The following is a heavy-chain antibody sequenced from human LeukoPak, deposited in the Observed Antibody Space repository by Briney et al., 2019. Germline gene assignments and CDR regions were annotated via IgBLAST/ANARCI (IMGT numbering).Heavy chain of an antibody. CDR3: ARGALGATISGYYFDY. D-gene: IGHD5-12*01. CDR2: ISSSSSYI. CDR1: GFTFSSYS. V-gene: IGHV3-21*04. Sequence: GGSLRLSCAASGFTFSSYSMNWVRQAPGKGLEWVSSISSSSSYIYYADSVKGRFTISRDTSKNTLYLQMNSLRAEDTAVYYCARGALGATISGYYFDYWGQGALVTVSS. J-gene: IGHJ4*02.